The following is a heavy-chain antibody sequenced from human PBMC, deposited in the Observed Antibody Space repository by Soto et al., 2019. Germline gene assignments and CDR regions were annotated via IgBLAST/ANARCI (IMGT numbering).Heavy chain of an antibody. D-gene: IGHD6-13*01. CDR1: GFTFSSYG. CDR3: ARDRDSSSWSPYYGMDV. V-gene: IGHV3-33*01. Sequence: QVQLVESGGGVVQPGRSLRLSCAASGFTFSSYGMHWVRQAPGKGLEWVAVIWNDGSNKYYADSVKGRFTISRDNSKNTLYLQMNSLRAEDTAVYYCARDRDSSSWSPYYGMDVWGQGTTVTVSS. CDR2: IWNDGSNK. J-gene: IGHJ6*02.